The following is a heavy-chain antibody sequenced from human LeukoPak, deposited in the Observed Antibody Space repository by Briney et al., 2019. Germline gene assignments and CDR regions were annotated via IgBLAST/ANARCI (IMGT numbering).Heavy chain of an antibody. CDR3: TTDIWELPTFDY. J-gene: IGHJ4*02. Sequence: GGSRRLSCAAFGFTFSNAWMSWVRQAPGKGLEWVGRIKSKTDGGTTDYAAPVKGRFTISRDDSKNTLYLQMNSLKTEDTAVYYCTTDIWELPTFDYWGQGTLVTVSS. V-gene: IGHV3-15*01. CDR1: GFTFSNAW. CDR2: IKSKTDGGTT. D-gene: IGHD1-26*01.